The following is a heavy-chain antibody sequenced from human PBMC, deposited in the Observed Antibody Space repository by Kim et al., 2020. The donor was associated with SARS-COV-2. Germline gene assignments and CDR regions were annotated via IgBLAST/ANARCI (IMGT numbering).Heavy chain of an antibody. CDR1: GGTFSSYA. V-gene: IGHV1-69*13. D-gene: IGHD1-26*01. CDR3: ARIKNSGSYFGSYYGMDV. CDR2: IIPIFGTA. Sequence: SVKVSCKASGGTFSSYAISWVRQAPGQGLEWMGGIIPIFGTANYAQKFQGRVTITADESTSTAYMELSSLRSEDTAVYYCARIKNSGSYFGSYYGMDVWGQGTTVTVSS. J-gene: IGHJ6*02.